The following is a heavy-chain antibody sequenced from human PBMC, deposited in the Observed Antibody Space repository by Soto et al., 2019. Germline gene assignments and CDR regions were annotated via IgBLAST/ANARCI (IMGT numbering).Heavy chain of an antibody. D-gene: IGHD6-25*01. J-gene: IGHJ6*02. CDR1: GYNFARYG. V-gene: IGHV1-69*13. Sequence: QVELVQSGPEVKEPGASVKVSCKASGYNFARYGLSWVRQAPGQGLEWMGGIIPIFGTANYAQKFQGRVTITADESTSTAYMELSSLRSEDTAVYYCARAPSPAYYYYGMDVWGQGTTVTVSS. CDR2: IIPIFGTA. CDR3: ARAPSPAYYYYGMDV.